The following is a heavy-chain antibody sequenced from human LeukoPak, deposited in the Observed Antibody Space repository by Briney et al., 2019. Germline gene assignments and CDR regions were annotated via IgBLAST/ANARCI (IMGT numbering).Heavy chain of an antibody. D-gene: IGHD6-13*01. J-gene: IGHJ3*02. CDR1: AFTFSSYS. Sequence: GGSLRLSCAASAFTFSSYSMNWVRQAPGKGLEWVSSISSRGSYIYYADSVKGRFTISRDNAKNSLYLQMNSLRAEDTAVYYCARDSSSWFSSDAFDIWGQGTMVTVSS. V-gene: IGHV3-21*01. CDR2: ISSRGSYI. CDR3: ARDSSSWFSSDAFDI.